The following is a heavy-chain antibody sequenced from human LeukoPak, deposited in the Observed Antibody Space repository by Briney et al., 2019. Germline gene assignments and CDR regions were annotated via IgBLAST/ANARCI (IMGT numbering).Heavy chain of an antibody. Sequence: PSETLSLTCTVSGGSISSYYWSWIRQPAGKGLEWIGRIYTSGSTNYNPSLKSRVTMSVDTSKNQFSLKLSSVTAADTAVYYCATTPYAGKGDAFDIWGQGTMVTVSS. CDR2: IYTSGST. CDR3: ATTPYAGKGDAFDI. V-gene: IGHV4-4*07. J-gene: IGHJ3*02. D-gene: IGHD1-14*01. CDR1: GGSISSYY.